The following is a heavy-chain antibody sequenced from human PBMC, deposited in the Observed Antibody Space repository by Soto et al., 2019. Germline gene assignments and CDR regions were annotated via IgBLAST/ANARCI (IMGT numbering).Heavy chain of an antibody. Sequence: SGPTLVNPTETLTLTCTVSGFSLSNARMGGSWIRQPPGKALEWLAHIFSNDEKSYSTSLKSRLTISKDTSKSQVVLTMTNMDLVDTATYYCARILGDYYDSSWYGMDVWGQGXTVTVS. CDR2: IFSNDEK. CDR3: ARILGDYYDSSWYGMDV. CDR1: GFSLSNARMG. D-gene: IGHD3-22*01. J-gene: IGHJ6*02. V-gene: IGHV2-26*01.